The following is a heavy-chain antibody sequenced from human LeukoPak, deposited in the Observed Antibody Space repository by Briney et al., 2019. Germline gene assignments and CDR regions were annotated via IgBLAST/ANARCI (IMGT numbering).Heavy chain of an antibody. CDR3: ARDRSKVTAYDDALDI. J-gene: IGHJ3*02. CDR2: ISDIGTTQ. Sequence: PGGSLRLSCAASGFTFSSYELNWVRQAPGKGLECVSYISDIGTTQHYADSVKGRFTISRDNAKNSLYLQMNSLTAEDTAVYYCARDRSKVTAYDDALDIWGQGTMVIVSS. CDR1: GFTFSSYE. D-gene: IGHD2-21*02. V-gene: IGHV3-48*03.